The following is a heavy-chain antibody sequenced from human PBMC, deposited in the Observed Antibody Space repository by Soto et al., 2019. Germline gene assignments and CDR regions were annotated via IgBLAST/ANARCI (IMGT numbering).Heavy chain of an antibody. Sequence: QVQLVQSGAEVKKPGASVKVSCEASGYTFTNYYIHWVRQAPGQGLEWMAVINPSGGSTRYEQKFQGRVTMTRDTSTSTVYMELSSLRSEDTAVYYCAKTYGFLGGYYFDYWGQGTLVTVSS. D-gene: IGHD3-16*01. J-gene: IGHJ4*02. V-gene: IGHV1-46*01. CDR1: GYTFTNYY. CDR2: INPSGGST. CDR3: AKTYGFLGGYYFDY.